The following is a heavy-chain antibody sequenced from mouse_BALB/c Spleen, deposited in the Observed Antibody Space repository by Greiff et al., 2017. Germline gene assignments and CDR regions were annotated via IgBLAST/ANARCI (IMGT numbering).Heavy chain of an antibody. CDR2: IYPYNGGT. CDR1: GYTFTDYN. D-gene: IGHD2-14*01. CDR3: ASSYYRYDGYAMDY. J-gene: IGHJ4*01. V-gene: IGHV1S29*02. Sequence: EVQLQQSGPELVKPGASVKISCKASGYTFTDYNMHWVKQSHGKSLAWIGYIYPYNGGTGYNQKFKSKATLTVDNSSSTAYMELRSLTSEDSAVYYCASSYYRYDGYAMDYWGQGTSVTVSS.